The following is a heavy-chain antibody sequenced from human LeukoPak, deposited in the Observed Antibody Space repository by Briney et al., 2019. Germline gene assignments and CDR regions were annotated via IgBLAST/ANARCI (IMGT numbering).Heavy chain of an antibody. CDR1: GFTFSSYG. Sequence: SGGSLRLSCAASGFTFSSYGMHWVRQAPGKGLEWVAFIRYDGSNKYYADSVKGRFTISRDNAKNSVYLEMNSLREEDTAVYYCARRAIWGKGSTVIVSS. V-gene: IGHV3-30*02. CDR3: ARRAI. CDR2: IRYDGSNK. J-gene: IGHJ6*04.